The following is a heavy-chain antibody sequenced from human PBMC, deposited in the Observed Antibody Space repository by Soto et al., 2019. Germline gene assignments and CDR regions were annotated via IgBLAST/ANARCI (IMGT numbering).Heavy chain of an antibody. V-gene: IGHV3-30*18. Sequence: QVQLMESGGGVVQPGRSLRLSCVASEFTFSSYGMLWVHQAPGKGLECVAVIANNGDYKYYADSVKGRFSISRDKSKNTLYLEMNRLSAEDTAVYYCANGGDRWLRIDYWGQGTPVTVSS. J-gene: IGHJ4*02. CDR2: IANNGDYK. D-gene: IGHD5-12*01. CDR3: ANGGDRWLRIDY. CDR1: EFTFSSYG.